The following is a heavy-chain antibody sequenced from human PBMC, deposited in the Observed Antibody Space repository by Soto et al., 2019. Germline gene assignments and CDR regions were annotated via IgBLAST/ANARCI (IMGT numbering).Heavy chain of an antibody. D-gene: IGHD6-6*01. CDR2: IHSSGST. Sequence: QVQLQESGPGLVKPSETLSLTCSVSGGSISNKYWSWIRQPAGKRLEWIGRIHSSGSTKFNPSLKSRVTMSVDTSKNQFSLKLTSVTAADTAVYYCAREEQLGPYYYYALDVWGQGTTVTASS. CDR3: AREEQLGPYYYYALDV. V-gene: IGHV4-4*07. CDR1: GGSISNKY. J-gene: IGHJ6*02.